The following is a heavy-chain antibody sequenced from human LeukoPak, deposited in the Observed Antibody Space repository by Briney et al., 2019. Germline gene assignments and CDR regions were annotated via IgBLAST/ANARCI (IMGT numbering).Heavy chain of an antibody. CDR2: IIPIFGTA. CDR3: ARLGYCSSTSCPIDY. CDR1: GGTFSSYA. Sequence: SVRVSCKTSGGTFSSYAISWVRQAPGQGLEWMGGIIPIFGTANYAQKFQGRVTITADESTSTAYMELSSLRSEDTAVYYCARLGYCSSTSCPIDYWGQGTLVTVSS. D-gene: IGHD2-2*01. V-gene: IGHV1-69*13. J-gene: IGHJ4*02.